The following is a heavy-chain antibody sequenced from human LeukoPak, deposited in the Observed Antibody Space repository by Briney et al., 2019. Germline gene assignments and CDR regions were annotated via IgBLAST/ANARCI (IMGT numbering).Heavy chain of an antibody. J-gene: IGHJ2*01. V-gene: IGHV1-8*01. CDR2: MNSNTGNT. Sequence: ASVNVSCKASVFTLTNFDINWVRQATGQGLEWMGWMNSNTGNTGYAQEFQGRVTMTRDTSIGTAYMELTNLRSEDTAVYYCARGRRGSSGPWSWYLDLWGRGTLVTASS. D-gene: IGHD3-22*01. CDR1: VFTLTNFD. CDR3: ARGRRGSSGPWSWYLDL.